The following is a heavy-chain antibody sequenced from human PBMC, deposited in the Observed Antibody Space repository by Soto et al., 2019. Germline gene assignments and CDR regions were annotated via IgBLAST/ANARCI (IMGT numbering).Heavy chain of an antibody. CDR1: GFPFSSYA. CDR2: INGASTTT. Sequence: DVQLVGSGGGLVQPGGSLRLSCVASGFPFSSYAMHWVRQVPGKGLEWISYINGASTTTFYADSVKGRFTVSRDNAKNSVYLQMSSLRHEDTAFYYCARDLSHWGQGMLVTVSS. V-gene: IGHV3-48*02. J-gene: IGHJ4*02. CDR3: ARDLSH.